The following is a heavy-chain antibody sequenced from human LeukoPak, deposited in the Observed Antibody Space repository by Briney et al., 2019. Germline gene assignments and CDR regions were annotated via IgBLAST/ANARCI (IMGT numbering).Heavy chain of an antibody. D-gene: IGHD3-22*01. Sequence: SETLSLTCTVSGGSISPYYWSWIRQPPGKGLEWIGYIYYSGTTNYNPSLKSRVTISVDTSKNQFSLKLSSVTAADTAVYYCAGFRGNYLDSSGYYWSGYYFDYWGQRTLVAVSS. CDR1: GGSISPYY. CDR2: IYYSGTT. V-gene: IGHV4-59*12. J-gene: IGHJ4*02. CDR3: AGFRGNYLDSSGYYWSGYYFDY.